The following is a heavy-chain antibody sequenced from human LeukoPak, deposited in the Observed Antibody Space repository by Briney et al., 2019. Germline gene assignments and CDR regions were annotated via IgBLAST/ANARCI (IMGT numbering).Heavy chain of an antibody. Sequence: KTSETLSLTCAVYGGSFSGYYWSWIRQPPGKGLEWIGEINHSGSTNYNPSLKSRVTISVDTSKNQFSLKLSSVTAADTAVYYCARISSSSDAFDIWGQGTMVTVSS. J-gene: IGHJ3*02. CDR2: INHSGST. CDR1: GGSFSGYY. V-gene: IGHV4-34*01. D-gene: IGHD6-6*01. CDR3: ARISSSSDAFDI.